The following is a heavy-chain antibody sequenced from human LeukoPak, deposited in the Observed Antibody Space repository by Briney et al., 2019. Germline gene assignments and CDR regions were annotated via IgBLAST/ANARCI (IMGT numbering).Heavy chain of an antibody. CDR2: IDTAGST. Sequence: GGSLRLSCEVSGLTFSNVWMHWVRQTPGQGLVWVCRIDTAGSTVYADPVKGRFTISRDNAKNMVYLQMNSLRTEDTAVYYCASFRDTDNWGRGTMVTVSS. J-gene: IGHJ3*01. D-gene: IGHD2-21*01. CDR1: GLTFSNVW. CDR3: ASFRDTDN. V-gene: IGHV3-74*01.